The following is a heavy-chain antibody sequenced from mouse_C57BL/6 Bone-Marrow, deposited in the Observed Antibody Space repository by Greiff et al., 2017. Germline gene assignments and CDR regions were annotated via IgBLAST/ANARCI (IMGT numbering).Heavy chain of an antibody. Sequence: DVKLQESGPGLVKPSQSLSLTCSVTGYSITSGYYWNWIRQFPGNKLEWMGYISYDGSNNYNPSLKNRISITRDTSKNQFFLKLNSVTTEDTATXYCARDELLHFDYWGQGTTLTVSS. J-gene: IGHJ2*01. V-gene: IGHV3-6*01. CDR3: ARDELLHFDY. CDR1: GYSITSGYY. CDR2: ISYDGSN. D-gene: IGHD2-12*01.